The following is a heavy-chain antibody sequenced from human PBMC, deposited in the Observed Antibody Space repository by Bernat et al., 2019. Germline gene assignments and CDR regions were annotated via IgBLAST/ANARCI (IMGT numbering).Heavy chain of an antibody. CDR2: ISYDGNSK. D-gene: IGHD2-15*01. Sequence: QVQLVESGGGVVQPGRSLRLSCAASGFTFSGYAMHWVRQAPGKGLEWVALISYDGNSKYYADSVKGRFTISRDNSKNTLYLQMNSLRAEDTAVYYCAKDPREGGPMYYFDYWGQGTLVTVSS. CDR1: GFTFSGYA. CDR3: AKDPREGGPMYYFDY. V-gene: IGHV3-30-3*01. J-gene: IGHJ4*02.